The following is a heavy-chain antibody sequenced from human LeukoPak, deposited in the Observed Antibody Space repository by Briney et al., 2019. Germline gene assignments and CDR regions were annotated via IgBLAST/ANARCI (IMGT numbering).Heavy chain of an antibody. J-gene: IGHJ4*02. CDR2: ISGSGGST. D-gene: IGHD6-13*01. V-gene: IGHV3-23*01. CDR1: GFTFSSYG. Sequence: GGSLRLSCAASGFTFSSYGMHWVRQAPGKGLEWVSAISGSGGSTYYADSVKGRFTISRDNSKNTLYLQMNSLRAEDTAVYYCAKGVKQQLATVFDYWGQGTLVTVSS. CDR3: AKGVKQQLATVFDY.